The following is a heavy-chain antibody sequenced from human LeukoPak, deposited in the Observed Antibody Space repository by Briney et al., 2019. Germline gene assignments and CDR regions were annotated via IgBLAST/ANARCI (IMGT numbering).Heavy chain of an antibody. D-gene: IGHD3-22*01. CDR3: AKGNKYYYDSSGYSYYFDY. CDR1: GFTFSSYA. J-gene: IGHJ4*02. V-gene: IGHV3-23*01. CDR2: ISGSGGST. Sequence: GGSLRLSCAASGFTFSSYAMSWVRQAPGEGLEWVSAISGSGGSTYYADSVKGRFTISRDNSKNTLYLQMNSLRAEDTAVYYCAKGNKYYYDSSGYSYYFDYWGQGTLVTVSS.